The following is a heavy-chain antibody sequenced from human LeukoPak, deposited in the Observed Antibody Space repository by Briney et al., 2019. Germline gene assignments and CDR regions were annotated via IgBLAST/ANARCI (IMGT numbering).Heavy chain of an antibody. D-gene: IGHD2-8*01. CDR1: GASTSNFY. Sequence: SETLSLTCTVSGASTSNFYWNWIRQSPGKGLEWIGNIHYSGSSVYNPSLKSRGTISIDTSRRQFFLKLASVTAADTAVYFCALAPNSNWFDFWGPGTLVTVSS. CDR2: IHYSGSS. J-gene: IGHJ5*01. CDR3: ALAPNSNWFDF. V-gene: IGHV4-59*03.